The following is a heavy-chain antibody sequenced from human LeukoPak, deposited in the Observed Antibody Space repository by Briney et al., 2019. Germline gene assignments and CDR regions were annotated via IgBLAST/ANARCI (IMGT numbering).Heavy chain of an antibody. D-gene: IGHD6-19*01. CDR1: GFTVSSNY. V-gene: IGHV3-66*01. CDR3: ARDDIAVAGQDY. J-gene: IGHJ4*01. Sequence: GGSLRLSCAASGFTVSSNYMSWVRQAPGRGLEWVSVIYSGGATYYAGSVKGRFTISRDNSRNTLFLQMNSLRVEDTAVYYCARDDIAVAGQDYWGHGTLVTVPS. CDR2: IYSGGAT.